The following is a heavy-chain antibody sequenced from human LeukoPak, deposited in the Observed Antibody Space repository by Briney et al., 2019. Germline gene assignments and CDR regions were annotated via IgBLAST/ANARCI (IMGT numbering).Heavy chain of an antibody. CDR1: GFTVSSNY. Sequence: GGSLRLXCAASGFTVSSNYMSWVRQAPGKGLEWVSVIYSGGSTYYADSVKGRFTISRDNSKNTLYLQMNSLRAEDTAVYYCARGSGSNERGDDAFDIWGQGTMVTVSS. J-gene: IGHJ3*02. V-gene: IGHV3-53*01. CDR3: ARGSGSNERGDDAFDI. CDR2: IYSGGST. D-gene: IGHD3-16*01.